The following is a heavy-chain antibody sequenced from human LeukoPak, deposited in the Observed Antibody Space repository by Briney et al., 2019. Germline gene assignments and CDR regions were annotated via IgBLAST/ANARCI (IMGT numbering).Heavy chain of an antibody. CDR3: AKDLISHRSVGSSEKVDY. V-gene: IGHV3-23*01. Sequence: GGSLRLSCAASGFTFNYYAMNWVRQAPGKGLEWVSAILGGGDTTSYADSVKGRFTISRDNSRNTLYLQMNSLSAEDTAVYYCAKDLISHRSVGSSEKVDYWGQGILVTVSS. CDR1: GFTFNYYA. CDR2: ILGGGDTT. D-gene: IGHD3-10*01. J-gene: IGHJ4*02.